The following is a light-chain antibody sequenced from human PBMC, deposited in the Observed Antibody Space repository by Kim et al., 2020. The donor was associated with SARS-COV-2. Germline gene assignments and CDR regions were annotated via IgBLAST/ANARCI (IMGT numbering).Light chain of an antibody. J-gene: IGLJ1*01. CDR2: DVT. CDR1: SSDVGGYKY. Sequence: QSALTQPRSVSGSPGQSVTISCTGTSSDVGGYKYVSWYQQHPGKAPKLMIYDVTKRPSGVPDRFSGSLSGNTASLTISGLQAEDEADYYCCSYAGSYTFVFGTGTKVTVL. V-gene: IGLV2-11*01. CDR3: CSYAGSYTFV.